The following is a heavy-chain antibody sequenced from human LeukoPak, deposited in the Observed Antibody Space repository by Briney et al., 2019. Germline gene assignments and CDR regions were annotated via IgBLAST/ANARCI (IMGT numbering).Heavy chain of an antibody. V-gene: IGHV4-39*07. CDR3: ARVLRFLEWSDYYYYMDV. CDR2: IYYSGST. CDR1: GGSISSSSYY. D-gene: IGHD3-3*01. J-gene: IGHJ6*03. Sequence: PSETLSLTCTVSGGSISSSSYYWGWIRQPPGKGLEWIGSIYYSGSTYYNPSLKSRVTISVDTSKNQFSLKLSSVTAADTAVYYCARVLRFLEWSDYYYYMDVWGKGTTVTVSS.